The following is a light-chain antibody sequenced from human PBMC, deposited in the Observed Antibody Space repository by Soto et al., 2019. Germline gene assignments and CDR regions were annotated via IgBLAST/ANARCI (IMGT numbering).Light chain of an antibody. CDR2: GAS. J-gene: IGKJ4*02. CDR3: QQYDTSPPLS. Sequence: EIVLTQSPGTLSLSPGDRATLSCRASQSVRSNYLAGYQQKPGQAPRLLLYGASSRATGIPDRFSGSGSGTDFTLTISRLEPEDFAVYYCQQYDTSPPLSFGGGTKVEIK. V-gene: IGKV3-20*01. CDR1: QSVRSNY.